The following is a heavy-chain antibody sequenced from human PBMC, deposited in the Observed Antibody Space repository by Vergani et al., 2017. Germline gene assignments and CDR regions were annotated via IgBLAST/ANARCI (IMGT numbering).Heavy chain of an antibody. V-gene: IGHV3-9*01. D-gene: IGHD3-3*01. J-gene: IGHJ3*01. CDR1: GFTFDDYA. Sequence: EVQLVESGGGLVQPGRSLRLSCAASGFTFDDYAMHWVRQAPGKGLEWVSGISWNSGSIGYADSVKGRFTISRDNAKNSLYLQMNSLRAEDTALYYCAKGGVEKDAFDFWGQGTMVTVSS. CDR3: AKGGVEKDAFDF. CDR2: ISWNSGSI.